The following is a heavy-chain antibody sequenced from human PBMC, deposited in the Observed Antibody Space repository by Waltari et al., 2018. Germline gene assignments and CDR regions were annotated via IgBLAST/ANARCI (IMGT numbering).Heavy chain of an antibody. CDR2: INHSGST. CDR1: GGSFSGYY. Sequence: QVQLQQWGAGLLKPSETLSLTCAVYGGSFSGYYWSWIRQPPGKGLEWIGEINHSGSTNYNPSLKSRVTISVDTSKNQFSLKLSSVTAADTAVYYCARGRPLGELTPWGQGTLVTVSS. J-gene: IGHJ5*02. D-gene: IGHD3-16*01. V-gene: IGHV4-34*01. CDR3: ARGRPLGELTP.